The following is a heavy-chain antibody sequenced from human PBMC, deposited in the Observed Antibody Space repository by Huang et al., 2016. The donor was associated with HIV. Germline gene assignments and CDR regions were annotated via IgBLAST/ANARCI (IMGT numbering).Heavy chain of an antibody. Sequence: QQQLQQWGAGLLKPSETLSLTCAVYGGSFTNYYWGWIRQPPGKGLEWIGEINNRGMKQNRPSIKSRVTISLDTSKNQVALKLTSVSAADTAVYYCVRGPRYVSADWYARLRNYWFFDLWGRGSLVSVSS. V-gene: IGHV4-34*01. CDR3: VRGPRYVSADWYARLRNYWFFDL. J-gene: IGHJ2*01. CDR1: GGSFTNYY. CDR2: INNRGMK. D-gene: IGHD3-9*01.